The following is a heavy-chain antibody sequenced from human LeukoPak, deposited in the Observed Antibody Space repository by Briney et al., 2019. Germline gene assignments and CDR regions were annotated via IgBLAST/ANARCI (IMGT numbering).Heavy chain of an antibody. J-gene: IGHJ4*02. D-gene: IGHD3-22*01. V-gene: IGHV1-2*02. CDR3: ARDHYDSSGYYPN. Sequence: EASVKVSCKASGYTFTGYYMHWVRQAPGQGLEWMGWINPNSGGTNYAQKFQGRVTMTRDTSISTAYMELSGLRSDDTAVYYCARDHYDSSGYYPNWGQGTLVTVSS. CDR2: INPNSGGT. CDR1: GYTFTGYY.